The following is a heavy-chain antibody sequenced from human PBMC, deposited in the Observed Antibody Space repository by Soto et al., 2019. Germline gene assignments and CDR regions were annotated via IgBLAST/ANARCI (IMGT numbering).Heavy chain of an antibody. D-gene: IGHD3-9*01. Sequence: ASVKVSCKASGYTFTSYAMHWVRQAPGQRLEWMGWINGGNGDTKYLQKFQGRVTFIRDTSASTAYMELSSLRSEDTAVYYCAGKYYDILTGPLGYWGQGTLVTVSS. CDR1: GYTFTSYA. V-gene: IGHV1-3*01. CDR3: AGKYYDILTGPLGY. J-gene: IGHJ4*02. CDR2: INGGNGDT.